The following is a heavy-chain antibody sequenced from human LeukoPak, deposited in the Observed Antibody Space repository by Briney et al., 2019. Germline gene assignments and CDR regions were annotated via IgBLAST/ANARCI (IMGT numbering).Heavy chain of an antibody. V-gene: IGHV3-21*06. CDR2: IDRGGTYT. CDR1: GFTCSGYS. Sequence: GGSLRLSCAASGFTCSGYSMNWVRQAPGKGLEWVSSIDRGGTYTVYADSVKGRFTISRDNAKNSLYLQMNNLRAEDTAVYYCARYETIGVTTGDYWGRGTLVTVSS. J-gene: IGHJ4*02. CDR3: ARYETIGVTTGDY. D-gene: IGHD1-1*01.